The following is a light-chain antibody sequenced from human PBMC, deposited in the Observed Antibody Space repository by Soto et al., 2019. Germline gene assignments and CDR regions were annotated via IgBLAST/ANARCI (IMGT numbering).Light chain of an antibody. V-gene: IGLV1-44*01. CDR1: SSNIGSDT. CDR3: AAWDDSLNGVV. J-gene: IGLJ2*01. CDR2: TSN. Sequence: QSVLTQPPSASGTPGQRVAISCSGSSSNIGSDTVNWYQHLPGTAPKLLIHTSNQRPSGVPDRFDDSRSGTSASLAIGGLQSEDEADYYCAAWDDSLNGVVFGGGTKLTVL.